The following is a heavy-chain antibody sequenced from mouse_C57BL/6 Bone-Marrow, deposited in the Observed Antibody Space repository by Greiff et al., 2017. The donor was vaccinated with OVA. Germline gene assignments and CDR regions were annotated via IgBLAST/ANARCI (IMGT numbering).Heavy chain of an antibody. CDR2: ISYDGSN. Sequence: EVQLQESGPGLVKPSQSLSLTCSVPGYSITSGYYWNWIRQFPGNKLEWMGYISYDGSNNYNPSLKNRISITRDTSKNQFFLKLNSVTTEDTATYYCARVEWLLPLDYWGQGTTLTVSS. D-gene: IGHD2-3*01. V-gene: IGHV3-6*01. J-gene: IGHJ2*01. CDR3: ARVEWLLPLDY. CDR1: GYSITSGYY.